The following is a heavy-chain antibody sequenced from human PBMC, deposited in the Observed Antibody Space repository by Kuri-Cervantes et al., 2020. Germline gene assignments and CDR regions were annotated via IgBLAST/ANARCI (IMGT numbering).Heavy chain of an antibody. CDR3: ARDGGDIVVVPAAMGFFDP. Sequence: GESLKISCAASGFIFSAYEMNWVRQAPGKGLDWVSYISNSGDTIYYADSVKGRFTISRDNSKNTLYLQMNSLRAEDTAVYYCARDGGDIVVVPAAMGFFDPWGQGTLVTVSS. J-gene: IGHJ5*02. D-gene: IGHD2-2*01. CDR1: GFIFSAYE. V-gene: IGHV3-48*03. CDR2: ISNSGDTI.